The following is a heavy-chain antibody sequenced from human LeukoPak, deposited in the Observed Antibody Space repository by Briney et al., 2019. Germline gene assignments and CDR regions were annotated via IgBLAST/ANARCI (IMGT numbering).Heavy chain of an antibody. Sequence: SETLSLTCAVYGGSFSGYYWSWIRRPPGKGLEWIGEINHSGSTNYNPSLKSRVTISVDTSKNQFSLKLSSVTAADTAVYYCARVPYSSGWFHYGMDVWGQGTTVTVSS. V-gene: IGHV4-34*01. D-gene: IGHD6-19*01. CDR2: INHSGST. CDR3: ARVPYSSGWFHYGMDV. J-gene: IGHJ6*02. CDR1: GGSFSGYY.